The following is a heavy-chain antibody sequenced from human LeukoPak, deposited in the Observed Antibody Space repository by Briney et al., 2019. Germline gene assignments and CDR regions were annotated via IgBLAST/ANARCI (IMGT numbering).Heavy chain of an antibody. Sequence: PGESLKISCQGSGYSFTSFWIAWVRQMPGKGLEWMGIIYPDDSDIRYSPSFQGQVTISADKSISAAYLQWSSLKASDTAMYYGARLNYYDSSAYYLYYFDYWARGPLVPFSS. J-gene: IGHJ4*02. CDR2: IYPDDSDI. CDR3: ARLNYYDSSAYYLYYFDY. V-gene: IGHV5-51*01. CDR1: GYSFTSFW. D-gene: IGHD3-22*01.